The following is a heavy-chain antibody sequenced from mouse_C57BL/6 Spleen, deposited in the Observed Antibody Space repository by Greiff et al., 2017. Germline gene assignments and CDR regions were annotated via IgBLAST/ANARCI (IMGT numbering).Heavy chain of an antibody. Sequence: EVHLVESGGGLVKPGGSLKLSCAASGFTFSSYAMSWVRQTPEKRLEWVATISDGGSYTYYPDNVKGRFTISRDNAKNNLYLQMSHLKSEDTAMYYCARGTVVAPYWYFDVWGTGTTVTVSS. CDR1: GFTFSSYA. V-gene: IGHV5-4*01. J-gene: IGHJ1*03. CDR2: ISDGGSYT. D-gene: IGHD1-1*01. CDR3: ARGTVVAPYWYFDV.